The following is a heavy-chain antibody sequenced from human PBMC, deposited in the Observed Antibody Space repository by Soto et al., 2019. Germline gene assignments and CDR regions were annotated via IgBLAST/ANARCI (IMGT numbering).Heavy chain of an antibody. J-gene: IGHJ3*02. V-gene: IGHV4-31*03. Sequence: SETLSLTCTVSGGSISSGGYYWSWIRQHPGKGLEWIGYIYYSGSTYYNPSLKSRVTISVDTSKNQFSLKLSSVTAADTAVYYCARGGQLLSRAFDIWGQGTMVTVSS. D-gene: IGHD6-6*01. CDR3: ARGGQLLSRAFDI. CDR2: IYYSGST. CDR1: GGSISSGGYY.